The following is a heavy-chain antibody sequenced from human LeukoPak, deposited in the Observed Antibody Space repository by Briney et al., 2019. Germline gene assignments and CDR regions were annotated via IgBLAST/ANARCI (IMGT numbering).Heavy chain of an antibody. CDR3: AKGSGNKESDQNYDFWSGDPFDN. CDR1: GFTFSSYA. D-gene: IGHD3-3*01. J-gene: IGHJ4*02. Sequence: GGSLRLSCAASGFTFSSYAMSWVRQAPGKGLEWVSAISGSGGSTYYADSVKGRFTISRDNSKNTLYVQMKSLRAEDTAVYYCAKGSGNKESDQNYDFWSGDPFDNWGQGTLVTVSS. CDR2: ISGSGGST. V-gene: IGHV3-23*01.